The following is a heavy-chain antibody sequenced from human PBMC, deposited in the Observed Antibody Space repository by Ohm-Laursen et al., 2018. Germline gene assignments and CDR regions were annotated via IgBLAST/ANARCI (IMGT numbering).Heavy chain of an antibody. J-gene: IGHJ6*02. CDR3: AKDGDYYDSSGGGYYGMDV. CDR2: ISYDGSNK. Sequence: SLRLSCAASGFTFSSYGMNWVRQAPGKGLEWVAVISYDGSNKYYADSVKGRFTISRDSSKNTLYLQMNSLRAEDTAVYYCAKDGDYYDSSGGGYYGMDVWGQGTTVTVSS. CDR1: GFTFSSYG. D-gene: IGHD3-22*01. V-gene: IGHV3-30*18.